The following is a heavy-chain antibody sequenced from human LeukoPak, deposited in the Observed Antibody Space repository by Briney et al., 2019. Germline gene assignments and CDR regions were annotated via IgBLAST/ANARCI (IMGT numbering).Heavy chain of an antibody. D-gene: IGHD5-12*01. J-gene: IGHJ6*03. V-gene: IGHV4-59*02. CDR3: AREGGDYDSGGYMDV. CDR1: GGSVSRYY. Sequence: SETLSLTCTVSGGSVSRYYWSWIRQPPGKGLEWIGYSYYSGSTNYNPSLKSRVTISIDTSKNQFSLKLSSVTAADTAVYYCAREGGDYDSGGYMDVWGKGTTVTISS. CDR2: SYYSGST.